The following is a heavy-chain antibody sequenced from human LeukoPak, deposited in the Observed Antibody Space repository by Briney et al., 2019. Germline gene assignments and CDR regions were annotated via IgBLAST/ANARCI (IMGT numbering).Heavy chain of an antibody. CDR2: ISDGGSSQ. D-gene: IGHD3-16*02. CDR3: VRDKYRFDY. J-gene: IGHJ4*02. CDR1: GFTLSTYG. V-gene: IGHV3-30*03. Sequence: PGGSLRLSCAASGFTLSTYGMHWVRQAPGKGLEWVAVISDGGSSQYYADSVKGRFTISRDNSKNTLYLQMNSLRPEDTAVYYCVRDKYRFDYWGQGTLVTVSS.